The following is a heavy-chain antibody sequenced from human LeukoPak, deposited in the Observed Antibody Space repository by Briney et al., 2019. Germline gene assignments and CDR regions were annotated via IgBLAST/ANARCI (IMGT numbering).Heavy chain of an antibody. CDR3: ARDVRYASGWSTPES. CDR1: GGSISDHY. CDR2: IYSSGSA. J-gene: IGHJ5*02. V-gene: IGHV4-4*07. Sequence: SETLFLTCTVSGGSISDHYWSWIRQPSGKGLEWIGRIYSSGSANYSPSLKSRVSMSVDTSNNYFSLNLTSVTAADTALYFCARDVRYASGWSTPESWGQGILFTVSS. D-gene: IGHD6-19*01.